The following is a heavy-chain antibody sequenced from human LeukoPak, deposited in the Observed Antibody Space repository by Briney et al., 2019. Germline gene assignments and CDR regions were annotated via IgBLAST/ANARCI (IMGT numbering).Heavy chain of an antibody. D-gene: IGHD2-15*01. Sequence: GESLKISCKGSGYSFTSYWIGWVRQMPGKGLEWMGIIWPHDSDTRYSPSFQGQVTISADKSISTAYLQWSSLKASDTAIYYCAKSMVEIGADFDYWGQGTLVTVSS. CDR3: AKSMVEIGADFDY. CDR1: GYSFTSYW. J-gene: IGHJ4*02. CDR2: IWPHDSDT. V-gene: IGHV5-51*01.